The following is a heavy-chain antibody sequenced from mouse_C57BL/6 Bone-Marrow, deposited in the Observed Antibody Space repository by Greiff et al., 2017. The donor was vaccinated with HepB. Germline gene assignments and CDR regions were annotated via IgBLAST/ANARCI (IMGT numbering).Heavy chain of an antibody. J-gene: IGHJ4*01. D-gene: IGHD2-12*01. CDR3: ASGRYPYYAMDY. CDR1: GYTFTSYW. CDR2: IYPGSGST. Sequence: QVQLQQSGAELVKPGASVKMSCKASGYTFTSYWITWVKQRPGQGLEWIGDIYPGSGSTNYNEKFKSKATLTVDTSSSTAYMQLSSLTSEDSAVYYCASGRYPYYAMDYWGQGTSVTVSS. V-gene: IGHV1-55*01.